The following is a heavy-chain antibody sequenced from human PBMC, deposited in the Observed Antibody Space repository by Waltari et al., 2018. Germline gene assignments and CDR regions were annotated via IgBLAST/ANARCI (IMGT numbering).Heavy chain of an antibody. CDR1: GGTFRSYA. D-gene: IGHD1-26*01. CDR3: ARWGSGSYSDY. CDR2: IIPIFGTA. V-gene: IGHV1-69*14. Sequence: QVQLVHSGAEVKKPGSSVKVSCKASGGTFRSYAYRWVRQAPGQGLEWMGRIIPIFGTANYAQKFQGRVTITADKSTSTAYMELSSLRSEDTAVYYCARWGSGSYSDYWGQGTLVTVSS. J-gene: IGHJ4*02.